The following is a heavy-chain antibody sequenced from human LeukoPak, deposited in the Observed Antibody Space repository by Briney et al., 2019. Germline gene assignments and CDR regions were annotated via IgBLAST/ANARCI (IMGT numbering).Heavy chain of an antibody. CDR3: TREFGRYYGSGSYSQFDP. CDR1: GYNFNAYH. J-gene: IGHJ5*02. CDR2: SNPNSGGS. V-gene: IGHV1-2*02. D-gene: IGHD3-10*01. Sequence: ASVKVSCKASGYNFNAYHIHWVRQAPGQGLEWMGWSNPNSGGSKFAEMFQARVTMTTDTSLNTAYMELTRLKSDDTAVYYCTREFGRYYGSGSYSQFDPWGQGTLVTVSS.